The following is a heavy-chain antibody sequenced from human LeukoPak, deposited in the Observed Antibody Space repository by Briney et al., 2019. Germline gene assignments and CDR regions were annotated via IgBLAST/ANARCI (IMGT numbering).Heavy chain of an antibody. J-gene: IGHJ5*02. D-gene: IGHD3-22*01. CDR2: INAGNGNT. V-gene: IGHV1-3*01. CDR3: ARFTMTRGWFDP. Sequence: ASVKVSCKASGYTFTSYAMHWVRQAPGQRLEWMGWINAGNGNTKYSQKFQGRVTITRDTSASKAYMELSSLRSEDTAIYYCARFTMTRGWFDPWGQGTLVTVSS. CDR1: GYTFTSYA.